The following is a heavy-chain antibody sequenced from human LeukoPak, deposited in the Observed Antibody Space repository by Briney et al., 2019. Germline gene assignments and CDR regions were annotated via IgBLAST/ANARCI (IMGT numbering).Heavy chain of an antibody. Sequence: GGSLRLSCAASGFTFSSYSMNWVRQAPGKGLERVSYISSSSSYIYYADSVKGRFTISRDNAKNSLYLQMNSLRAEDTAVYYCARVDGGDSYGLYYYYMDVWGKGTTVTVSS. V-gene: IGHV3-21*05. CDR3: ARVDGGDSYGLYYYYMDV. CDR2: ISSSSSYI. CDR1: GFTFSSYS. J-gene: IGHJ6*03. D-gene: IGHD5-18*01.